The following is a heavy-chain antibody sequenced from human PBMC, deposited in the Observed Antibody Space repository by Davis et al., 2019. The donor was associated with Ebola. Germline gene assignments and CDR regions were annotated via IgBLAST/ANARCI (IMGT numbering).Heavy chain of an antibody. CDR3: AREWAKTAAGDY. Sequence: GESLKISCAASGFTFSSYAMSWVRQAPGKGLEWVSAISGSGGSTYYADSVKGRFTISRDNSKNTLYLQMNSLRAEDTAVYYCAREWAKTAAGDYWGQGTLVTVSS. J-gene: IGHJ4*02. D-gene: IGHD6-13*01. V-gene: IGHV3-23*01. CDR2: ISGSGGST. CDR1: GFTFSSYA.